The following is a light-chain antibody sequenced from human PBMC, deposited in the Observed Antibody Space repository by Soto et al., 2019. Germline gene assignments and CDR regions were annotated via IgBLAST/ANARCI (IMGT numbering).Light chain of an antibody. V-gene: IGKV3-20*01. CDR2: DAS. Sequence: EIVLTQSPATLSLSPGERATLSCRASQSVSSRYLAWYQQKPGQAPRLLIYDASSRATGIPDRFSGSGSGTDFTLIISRLQPEDFAVYYCQHSGSPRTFGQGTKVEIK. J-gene: IGKJ1*01. CDR1: QSVSSRY. CDR3: QHSGSPRT.